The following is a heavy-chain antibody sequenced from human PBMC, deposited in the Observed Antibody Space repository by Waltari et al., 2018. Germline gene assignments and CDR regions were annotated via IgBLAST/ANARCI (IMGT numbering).Heavy chain of an antibody. D-gene: IGHD2-8*02. J-gene: IGHJ4*02. V-gene: IGHV3-30*03. CDR1: GFSFSNYA. CDR2: KTKEENEK. Sequence: QVRLVESGGAVVQTGRSLRLSCAASGFSFSNYAMHWVRQVPGKGVGWVAAKTKEENEKNYIDSVKGRFTISRDNAKNMVYLQMNSLTVEDTAVYYCARDIVSTGGYYLDNWGQGTRVTVSS. CDR3: ARDIVSTGGYYLDN.